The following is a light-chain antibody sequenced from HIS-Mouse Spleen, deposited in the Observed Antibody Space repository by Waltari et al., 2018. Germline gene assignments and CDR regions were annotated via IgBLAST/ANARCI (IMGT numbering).Light chain of an antibody. CDR1: QSVSSY. CDR2: DAS. J-gene: IGKJ2*01. CDR3: QQRSNWPTYT. Sequence: IVLTQSPATLSLSPRERSTLSCRALQSVSSYLAWYQQKPGQAPRLLIYDASNRATGIPARFSGSGSGTDFTLTISSLEPEDFAVYYCQQRSNWPTYTFGQGTKLEIK. V-gene: IGKV3-11*01.